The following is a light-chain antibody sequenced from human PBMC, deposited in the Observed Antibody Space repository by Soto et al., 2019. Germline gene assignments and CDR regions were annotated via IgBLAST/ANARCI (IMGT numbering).Light chain of an antibody. Sequence: EIVLTQSPGTLSLSPGERATLSCRASQSVGSNYLAWYQQKPGQAPRLLIYAASSRATGIPDRFSGSGSGTDFTLTMSRLEPEDFAVYSCQQYGSSPYTCGQGTKLEIK. J-gene: IGKJ2*01. CDR3: QQYGSSPYT. CDR2: AAS. V-gene: IGKV3-20*01. CDR1: QSVGSNY.